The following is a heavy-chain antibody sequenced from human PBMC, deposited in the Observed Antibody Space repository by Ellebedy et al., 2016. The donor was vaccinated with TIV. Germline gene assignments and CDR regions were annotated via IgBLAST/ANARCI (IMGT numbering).Heavy chain of an antibody. CDR1: GFTVSSNY. D-gene: IGHD3-10*01. J-gene: IGHJ1*01. V-gene: IGHV3-53*01. Sequence: GGSLRLXXAASGFTVSSNYISWVRQAPGKWLEWVSVIYADGSTYYADSVRGRFTISRDNSNNIVYLQMDSMRAEDTALYYCARGRPNYGDFPSWGQGTLVTVSS. CDR3: ARGRPNYGDFPS. CDR2: IYADGST.